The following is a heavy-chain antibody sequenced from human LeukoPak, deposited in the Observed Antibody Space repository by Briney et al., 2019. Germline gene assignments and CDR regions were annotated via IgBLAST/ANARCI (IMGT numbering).Heavy chain of an antibody. V-gene: IGHV3-30-3*01. CDR3: ARDRGDSSGYYYGIFDY. CDR1: GFTFSSYA. Sequence: GGSLRLSCAASGFTFSSYAMHWVRQAPGKGLEWVAVISYDGSNKYYADSVKGRFTISRDNSKNTLYLQMNSLRAEDTAVYSCARDRGDSSGYYYGIFDYWGQGTLVTVSS. CDR2: ISYDGSNK. J-gene: IGHJ4*02. D-gene: IGHD3-22*01.